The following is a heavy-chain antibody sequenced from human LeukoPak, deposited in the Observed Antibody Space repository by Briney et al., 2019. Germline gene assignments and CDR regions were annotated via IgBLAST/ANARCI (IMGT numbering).Heavy chain of an antibody. J-gene: IGHJ6*03. Sequence: SETLSLTCTVSGGSISSYYWSWIRQPPGKGLEWIGYIYYSGSTNYNPSLKSRVTISVDTSKNQFSLKLSSVTAADTAVYYCARDLAYDSNGYYPSLPHYYMDVWGKGTTVTVSS. D-gene: IGHD3-22*01. V-gene: IGHV4-59*01. CDR3: ARDLAYDSNGYYPSLPHYYMDV. CDR2: IYYSGST. CDR1: GGSISSYY.